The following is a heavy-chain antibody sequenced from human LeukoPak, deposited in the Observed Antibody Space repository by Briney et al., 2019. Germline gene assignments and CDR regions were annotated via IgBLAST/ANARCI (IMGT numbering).Heavy chain of an antibody. CDR3: ARDCSTSCCPPFNY. CDR2: XSAYNGDT. V-gene: IGHV1-18*04. CDR1: GYTFTSYG. J-gene: IGHJ4*02. D-gene: IGHD2-2*01. Sequence: ASVKVSCKASGYTFTSYGISWVRQAPGQGLDWXXXXSAYNGDTNYAQRFQGRVTMTTDASTSTAYMELRSLRSDDTAVYYCARDCSTSCCPPFNYWGQGTLVTVSS.